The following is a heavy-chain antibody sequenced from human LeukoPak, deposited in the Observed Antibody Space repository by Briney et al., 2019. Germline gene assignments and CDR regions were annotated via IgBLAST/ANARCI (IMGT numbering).Heavy chain of an antibody. J-gene: IGHJ5*02. V-gene: IGHV1-2*02. CDR1: GYTFTGYY. Sequence: ASVKVSCKASGYTFTGYYLHWVRQAPGQGLEWMGWINPNSGGTNYAQKFQGRVTMTRDTSISTAYMELSRLRSDDTAVYYCARRSYYDINTSDPWGQGTLVTVSS. CDR3: ARRSYYDINTSDP. D-gene: IGHD3-22*01. CDR2: INPNSGGT.